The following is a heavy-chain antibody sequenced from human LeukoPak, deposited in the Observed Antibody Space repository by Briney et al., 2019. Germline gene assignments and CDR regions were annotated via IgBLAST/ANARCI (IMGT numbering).Heavy chain of an antibody. CDR3: ARSLNGDPPDFDY. J-gene: IGHJ4*02. D-gene: IGHD4-17*01. CDR2: LNTDGSSA. CDR1: GFTFSTYW. Sequence: GGSLRLSCAASGFTFSTYWMHWVRQAPGKGLVWVSRLNTDGSSASYADSVKGRFTISRDNTKNTLYLQMNSLRAEDTAVYYCARSLNGDPPDFDYWGQGTLVTVSS. V-gene: IGHV3-74*01.